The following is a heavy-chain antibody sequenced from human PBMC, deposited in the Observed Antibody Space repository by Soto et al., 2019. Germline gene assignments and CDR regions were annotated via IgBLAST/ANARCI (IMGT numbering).Heavy chain of an antibody. CDR1: GGTVASSHW. J-gene: IGHJ5*02. V-gene: IGHV4-4*02. D-gene: IGHD2-21*02. CDR3: AREIVTAGGNHYFDP. CDR2: VYHTGDT. Sequence: SETLSLTCGVSGGTVASSHWWSWVRQSPGRGLEWIGNVYHTGDTNFNPSLQSRVTFSVDKSNNRFSLRLTSVTAADTAVYFCAREIVTAGGNHYFDPWGPGTLVTVSS.